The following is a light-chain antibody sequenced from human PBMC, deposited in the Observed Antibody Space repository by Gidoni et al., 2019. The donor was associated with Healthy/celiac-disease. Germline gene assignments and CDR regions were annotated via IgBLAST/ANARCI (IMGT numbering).Light chain of an antibody. Sequence: DIPLTQSPSSLSASVGDRVTITCQASQDISNYLNWYQQKPGKAPKLLIDDASNLETGVPSRFSGSGSGTDFTFTISSLQPEDIATYYCQQYDNLPLTFGGGTKVEIK. CDR1: QDISNY. V-gene: IGKV1-33*01. CDR2: DAS. CDR3: QQYDNLPLT. J-gene: IGKJ4*01.